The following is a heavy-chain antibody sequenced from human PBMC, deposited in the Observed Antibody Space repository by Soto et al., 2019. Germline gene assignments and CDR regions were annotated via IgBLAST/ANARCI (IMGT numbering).Heavy chain of an antibody. Sequence: QVQLQESGPGLVKPSGTLSLTCAVSGGSISSSNWWSWVRQPPGKGLEWIGEIYHSGSTNYNPSLKRRVTISVNKSKTQYSRKLGSVTAAATDVSYCASVRGGDSYAMEVWGQGTTVTVSS. CDR2: IYHSGST. CDR3: ASVRGGDSYAMEV. CDR1: GGSISSSNW. J-gene: IGHJ6*02. D-gene: IGHD3-3*01. V-gene: IGHV4-4*02.